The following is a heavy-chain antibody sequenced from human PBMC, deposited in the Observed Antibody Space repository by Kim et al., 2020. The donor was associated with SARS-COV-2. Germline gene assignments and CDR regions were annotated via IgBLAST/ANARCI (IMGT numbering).Heavy chain of an antibody. D-gene: IGHD3-9*01. V-gene: IGHV3-74*01. Sequence: DSVKGRFTISRDNAKNTLYLQMNSLRAEDTAVYYCARGVRYFDARSFVGYWGRGTLVTVSS. CDR3: ARGVRYFDARSFVGY. J-gene: IGHJ4*02.